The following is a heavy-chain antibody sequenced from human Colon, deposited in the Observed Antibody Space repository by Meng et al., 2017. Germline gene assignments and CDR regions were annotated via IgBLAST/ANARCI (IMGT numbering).Heavy chain of an antibody. V-gene: IGHV6-1*01. CDR2: TYYRSKYYN. CDR1: GDSVSSNSAA. D-gene: IGHD3-10*02. Sequence: QVHLQQSGPGLVKPSQALSLTCAISGDSVSSNSAAWNWIRQSPSRGLEWLGRTYYRSKYYNDYALSVKSRITINPDTSKNQFSLQLNSVTPEDTAIYYCARDWGDVRGGFDFWGQGTLVTVSS. CDR3: ARDWGDVRGGFDF. J-gene: IGHJ4*02.